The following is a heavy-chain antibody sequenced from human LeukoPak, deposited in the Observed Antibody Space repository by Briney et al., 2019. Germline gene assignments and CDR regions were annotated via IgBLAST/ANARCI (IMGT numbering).Heavy chain of an antibody. Sequence: GSLRLSCVASGLTVSSYSMNWVRQAPGKGLEWVSYISSSSSTIYYADSVKGRFTISRDNSKNTLYLQMNSLRPEDTAVYYCARDWGRRYSSGWYGDFDYWGQGTLVTVSS. J-gene: IGHJ4*02. D-gene: IGHD6-19*01. V-gene: IGHV3-48*01. CDR2: ISSSSSTI. CDR1: GLTVSSYS. CDR3: ARDWGRRYSSGWYGDFDY.